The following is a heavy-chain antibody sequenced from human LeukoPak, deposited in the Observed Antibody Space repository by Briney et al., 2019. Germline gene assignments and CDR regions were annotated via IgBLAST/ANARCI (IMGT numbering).Heavy chain of an antibody. V-gene: IGHV4-61*02. CDR3: ARVPAANAFDI. Sequence: SETLSLTCTVSGGSISSNSYHWSWIRQPAGKGLEWIGRIYTSGSTDYNPSLKSRVTVSVDTSKNQFSLKLRSVTAADTAVYYCARVPAANAFDIWGQGTMVTVSS. CDR2: IYTSGST. D-gene: IGHD2-2*01. J-gene: IGHJ3*02. CDR1: GGSISSNSYH.